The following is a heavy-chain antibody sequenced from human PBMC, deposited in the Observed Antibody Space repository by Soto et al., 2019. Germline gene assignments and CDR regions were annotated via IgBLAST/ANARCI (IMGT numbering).Heavy chain of an antibody. CDR1: GFTFSNYE. CDR2: ISSTGSTI. D-gene: IGHD6-19*01. CDR3: ARVGADSRGPYGKVNYFDY. Sequence: EVQLVESGGGLVQPGGSLRLSCAASGFTFSNYEMNWVRQAPGKGLEWVSYISSTGSTIYYAASVKGRFTISRDNAKNSLFLQMNSLRVEDTAVYYCARVGADSRGPYGKVNYFDYWGQGTLVTVSS. J-gene: IGHJ4*02. V-gene: IGHV3-48*03.